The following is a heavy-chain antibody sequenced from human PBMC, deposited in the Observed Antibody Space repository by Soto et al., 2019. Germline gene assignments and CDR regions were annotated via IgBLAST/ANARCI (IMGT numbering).Heavy chain of an antibody. V-gene: IGHV3-7*01. Sequence: PGGSLRLSCAASGFTFSSYWMSWVRQAPGKGLEWVANIKQDGSEKYYVDSVKGRFTISRDNAKNSLYLQMNSLRAEDTAVYYCARDWTAMGIPDAFDIWGQGTMVTVSS. CDR2: IKQDGSEK. J-gene: IGHJ3*02. D-gene: IGHD5-18*01. CDR1: GFTFSSYW. CDR3: ARDWTAMGIPDAFDI.